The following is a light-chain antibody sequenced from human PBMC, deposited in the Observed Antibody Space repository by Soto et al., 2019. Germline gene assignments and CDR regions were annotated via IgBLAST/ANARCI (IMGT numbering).Light chain of an antibody. CDR2: GTS. V-gene: IGKV3D-20*02. Sequence: EIVLTQSPGTLSLAPGERATLSCRASQSLGSRYFSWYQQIPGQAPRXXMYGTSSRDTGIQDRFSGSGSGTDFTLTISSLEPEDFAVYYCQQRSNWPPTFGQGTRLEIK. CDR1: QSLGSRY. J-gene: IGKJ5*01. CDR3: QQRSNWPPT.